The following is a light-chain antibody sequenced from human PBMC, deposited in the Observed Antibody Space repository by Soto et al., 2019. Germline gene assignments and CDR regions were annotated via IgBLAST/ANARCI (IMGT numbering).Light chain of an antibody. CDR1: QSISTW. CDR2: GAS. Sequence: DIQMTQSPSTLSASAGDRVTITCRASQSISTWLAWYQQKPGKAPKLLIYGASSLASGVPSRFSGSGSGTEFTLTISSLQPDDFATYYCQQHNGYSERMFDQGTKVDIK. J-gene: IGKJ1*01. V-gene: IGKV1-5*01. CDR3: QQHNGYSERM.